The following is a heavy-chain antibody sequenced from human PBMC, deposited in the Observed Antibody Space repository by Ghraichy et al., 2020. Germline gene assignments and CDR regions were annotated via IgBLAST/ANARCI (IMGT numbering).Heavy chain of an antibody. CDR2: INAGNGNT. D-gene: IGHD2-15*01. Sequence: ASVKVSCKASGYTFSTYAVHWVRQAPGQRPEWMGWINAGNGNTKYSQNFQGRVTLTRDTSASTAYMELNSLRSEDTAVYYCVRLGGYCSGGSCPGYFDYWGQGTLVTVSS. CDR3: VRLGGYCSGGSCPGYFDY. V-gene: IGHV1-3*01. CDR1: GYTFSTYA. J-gene: IGHJ4*02.